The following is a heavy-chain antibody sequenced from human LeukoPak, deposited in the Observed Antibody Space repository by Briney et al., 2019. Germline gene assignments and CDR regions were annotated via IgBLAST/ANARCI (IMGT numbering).Heavy chain of an antibody. CDR1: GYTFTDYY. J-gene: IGHJ4*02. CDR3: ARDHPRTSSASDY. Sequence: ASAKVSCKASGYTFTDYYIQWARQAPGQGLEWMGWINPNSGDTNSAQKFQGRVTMTRDTSISTAYMEVRRLRSDDTAVYFCARDHPRTSSASDYWGQGTLVTVSS. CDR2: INPNSGDT. D-gene: IGHD1/OR15-1a*01. V-gene: IGHV1-2*02.